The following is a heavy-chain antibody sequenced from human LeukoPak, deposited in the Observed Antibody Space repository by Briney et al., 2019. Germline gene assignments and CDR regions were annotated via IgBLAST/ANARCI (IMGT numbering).Heavy chain of an antibody. D-gene: IGHD2-15*01. CDR2: ISAYNGDT. CDR3: ARAYCSSDTCPGVGYFDL. CDR1: GYTFNRYG. V-gene: IGHV1-18*01. Sequence: ASVKVSCKASGYTFNRYGISWVRQAPGQGLEWMGWISAYNGDTKYAQKLQGRVTMTTDTSTSTAYLELRSLRSDDTAVYYCARAYCSSDTCPGVGYFDLWGRGTLVIVSS. J-gene: IGHJ2*01.